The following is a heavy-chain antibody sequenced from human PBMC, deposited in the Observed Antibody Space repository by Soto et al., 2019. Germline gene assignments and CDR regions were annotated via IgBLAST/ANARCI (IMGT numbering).Heavy chain of an antibody. V-gene: IGHV1-18*01. CDR1: GYTFTSYG. CDR2: ISAYNGNT. CDR3: ARVPDYYDSSGYEYFDY. D-gene: IGHD3-22*01. Sequence: GASVKVSCKASGYTFTSYGISWVRQAPGQGLEWMGWISAYNGNTNYAQKLQGRVTMPTDTSTSTAYMELRSLRSYDTAVYYCARVPDYYDSSGYEYFDYWGQGTLVTVSS. J-gene: IGHJ4*02.